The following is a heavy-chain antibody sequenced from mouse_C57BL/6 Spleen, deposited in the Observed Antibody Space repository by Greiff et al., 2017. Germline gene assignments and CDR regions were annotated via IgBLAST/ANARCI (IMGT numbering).Heavy chain of an antibody. CDR1: GYTFTSYW. J-gene: IGHJ2*01. Sequence: VQLQQSGAELVKPGASVKLSCKASGYTFTSYWMHWVKQRPGQGLEWIGMIHPNSGSTNYNEKFKSKATLTVDKSSSTAYMQLSSLTSEDSAVYYCARSPFITTVVAPDYWGQGTTLTVSA. V-gene: IGHV1-64*01. CDR3: ARSPFITTVVAPDY. CDR2: IHPNSGST. D-gene: IGHD1-1*01.